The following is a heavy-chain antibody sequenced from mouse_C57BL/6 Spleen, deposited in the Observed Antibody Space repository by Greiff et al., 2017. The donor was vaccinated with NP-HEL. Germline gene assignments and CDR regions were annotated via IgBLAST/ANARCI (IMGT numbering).Heavy chain of an antibody. CDR2: INPRSGYN. CDR1: GYTFTSYW. CDR3: ARAGDYVGVYAMDY. J-gene: IGHJ4*01. Sequence: QVQLQQSGAELAKPGASVKLSCKASGYTFTSYWMHWVKQRPGQGLEWIGYINPRSGYNKYNQKFKDKATLTADKSSSTAYMQLSRLTYEDSAVSYCARAGDYVGVYAMDYWGQGTSVTVSS. V-gene: IGHV1-7*01. D-gene: IGHD2-4*01.